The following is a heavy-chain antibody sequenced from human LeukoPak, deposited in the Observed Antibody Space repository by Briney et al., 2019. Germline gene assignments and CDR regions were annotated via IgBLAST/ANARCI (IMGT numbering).Heavy chain of an antibody. CDR2: IYYSGST. Sequence: PSETLSLTCTVSGGSISSSIYYWGWIRQPPGKGLEWIGSIYYSGSTYYNPSLKSRVTISVDTSKNQFSLKLSSVTAADTAVYYCARPARYLYFFDYWGQGTLVTVSS. J-gene: IGHJ4*02. V-gene: IGHV4-39*01. D-gene: IGHD2-2*01. CDR3: ARPARYLYFFDY. CDR1: GGSISSSIYY.